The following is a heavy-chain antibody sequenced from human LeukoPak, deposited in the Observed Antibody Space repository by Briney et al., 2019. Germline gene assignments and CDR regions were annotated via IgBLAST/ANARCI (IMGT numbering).Heavy chain of an antibody. CDR2: MNPSSSNT. D-gene: IGHD6-19*01. CDR1: GYTFANYD. V-gene: IGHV1-8*03. J-gene: IGHJ3*02. CDR3: ARDNSGQTRADDPFDI. Sequence: ASVKVSCKASGYTFANYDINWVRQATGQGLEWLGWMNPSSSNTGYAQKFQGRVAITRDTSISTAYMELSSLTSEDTAMYYCARDNSGQTRADDPFDIWGQGTVVTVPS.